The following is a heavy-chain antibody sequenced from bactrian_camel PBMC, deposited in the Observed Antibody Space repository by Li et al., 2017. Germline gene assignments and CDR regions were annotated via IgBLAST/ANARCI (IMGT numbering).Heavy chain of an antibody. J-gene: IGHJ6*01. Sequence: DVQLVESGGGLVQPGGSLRLACAASGLTFSAYDMNWVRQAPGKEGITCVSWSGGTTYYDESVKGRFNISRDNAKNTLYLQLNSLKTEDTAVYYCATVTDYGGNWVFGPWFGYWGQGTQVTVS. CDR3: ATVTDYGGNWVFGPWFGY. V-gene: IGHV3S40*01. CDR2: VSWSGGTT. CDR1: GLTFSAYD. D-gene: IGHD6*01.